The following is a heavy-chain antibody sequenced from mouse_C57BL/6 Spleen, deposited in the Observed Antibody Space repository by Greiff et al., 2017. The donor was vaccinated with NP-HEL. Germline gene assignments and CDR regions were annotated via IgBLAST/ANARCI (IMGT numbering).Heavy chain of an antibody. J-gene: IGHJ1*03. CDR3: ARPSVVATNFDV. V-gene: IGHV1-59*01. CDR1: GYTFTSYW. D-gene: IGHD1-1*01. CDR2: IDPSDSYT. Sequence: VQLQQPGAELVRPGTSVKLSCKASGYTFTSYWMHWVKPRPGQGLEWIGVIDPSDSYTNYIQKFKCKATLTVDTSSSTAYMQRSSLTSEDSAVYYCARPSVVATNFDVWGTGTTVTVSS.